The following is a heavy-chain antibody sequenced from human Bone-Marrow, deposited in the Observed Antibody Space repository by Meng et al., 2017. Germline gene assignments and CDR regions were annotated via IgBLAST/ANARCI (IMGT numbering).Heavy chain of an antibody. CDR2: IWYDGSNK. J-gene: IGHJ4*02. CDR3: ASMAYGSESYSGEY. CDR1: GFTFSSYG. D-gene: IGHD3-10*01. V-gene: IGHV3-33*01. Sequence: GGSLRLSCAASGFTFSSYGMHWVRQAPGKGLEWVAVIWYDGSNKYYADSVKGRFTISRDNSKNTLYLQMNSLRAEDTAVYYCASMAYGSESYSGEYWGQGTLVTVSS.